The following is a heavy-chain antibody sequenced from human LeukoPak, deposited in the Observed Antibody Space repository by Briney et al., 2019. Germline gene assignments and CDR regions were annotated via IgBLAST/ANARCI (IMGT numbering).Heavy chain of an antibody. Sequence: ASVKVSCKASGYTFTVYYMHWVRQAPGQGLEWMGWINPNSGGTNYAQEFQGWVTMTRDTSISTAYMELSRLRSDDTAVYYCAREAEEDAFDIWGQGTMVTVSS. CDR3: AREAEEDAFDI. D-gene: IGHD1-14*01. CDR2: INPNSGGT. J-gene: IGHJ3*02. V-gene: IGHV1-2*04. CDR1: GYTFTVYY.